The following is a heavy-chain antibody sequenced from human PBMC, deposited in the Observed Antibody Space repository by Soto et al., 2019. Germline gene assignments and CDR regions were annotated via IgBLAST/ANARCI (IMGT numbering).Heavy chain of an antibody. V-gene: IGHV3-7*01. CDR3: ARNRVRFDT. CDR2: IKQDGSEK. J-gene: IGHJ5*02. Sequence: EVQLVESGGGLVQPGGSLRLSCAASGFTFSSLWMTWVRQAPGKGLEWVANIKQDGSEKYYVDSVKGRFTISRDNAENSLYLQMNSLRAEDTAVYYCARNRVRFDTWGQGTLVTVSS. CDR1: GFTFSSLW.